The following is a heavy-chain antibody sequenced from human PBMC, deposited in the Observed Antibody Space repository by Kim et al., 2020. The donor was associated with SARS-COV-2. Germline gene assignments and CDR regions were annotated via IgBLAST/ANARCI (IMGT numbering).Heavy chain of an antibody. J-gene: IGHJ3*02. CDR3: AKVRVGATVGDAFDI. D-gene: IGHD1-26*01. V-gene: IGHV3-23*01. Sequence: GGSLRLSCAASGFTFSSYAMSWVRQAPGKGLEWVSAISGSGGSTYYADSVKGRFTISRDNSKNTLSLQMYSLRAEDTAVYYCAKVRVGATVGDAFDIWGQGTMVTVSS. CDR2: ISGSGGST. CDR1: GFTFSSYA.